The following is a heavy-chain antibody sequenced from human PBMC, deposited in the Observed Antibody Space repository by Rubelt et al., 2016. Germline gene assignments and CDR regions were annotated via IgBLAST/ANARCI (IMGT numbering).Heavy chain of an antibody. V-gene: IGHV4-39*01. J-gene: IGHJ6*02. D-gene: IGHD3-3*01. Sequence: QLQLQESGPGLVKPSETLSLTCTVSGGSISRSTYYWGWIRQPPGQGLEWIGSVYYSGSPYYNPSLKSRVTISVDTAKNQVSLKVNSVTAPDTAVYYCTGDYDFWSHYSSYGMDVWGQGTTVTVSS. CDR2: VYYSGSP. CDR1: GGSISRSTYY. CDR3: TGDYDFWSHYSSYGMDV.